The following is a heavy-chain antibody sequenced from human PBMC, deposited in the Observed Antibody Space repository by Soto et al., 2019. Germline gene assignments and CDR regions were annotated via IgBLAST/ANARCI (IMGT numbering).Heavy chain of an antibody. V-gene: IGHV3-21*01. Sequence: GGSLRLSCAASGFTFSSYSMNWVRQAPGKGLEWVSSISSSSSYIYYADSVKGRFTISRDNAKNSLYLQMNSLRAEDTAVYYCARGRGDIVVVPAAMAPDYWGQGTLVTVSS. CDR1: GFTFSSYS. J-gene: IGHJ4*02. D-gene: IGHD2-2*01. CDR3: ARGRGDIVVVPAAMAPDY. CDR2: ISSSSSYI.